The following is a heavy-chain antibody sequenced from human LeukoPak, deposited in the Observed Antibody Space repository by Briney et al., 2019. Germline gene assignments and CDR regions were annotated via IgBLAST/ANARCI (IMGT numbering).Heavy chain of an antibody. CDR3: AKIPQVGIFAVPNFDY. CDR1: GLTVSSNC. Sequence: GGSLRLSCAASGLTVSSNCMSWVRQAPGRGLEWVSIISGSGDNTNYADSVKGRFTISRDNSKNTLYLQMSSLRDEDTAAYYCAKIPQVGIFAVPNFDYWGQGTLVTVS. D-gene: IGHD3-3*01. V-gene: IGHV3-23*01. CDR2: ISGSGDNT. J-gene: IGHJ4*02.